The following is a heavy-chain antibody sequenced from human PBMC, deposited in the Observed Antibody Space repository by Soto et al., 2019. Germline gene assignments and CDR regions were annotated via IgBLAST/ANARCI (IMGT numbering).Heavy chain of an antibody. CDR1: GFSFSAYY. CDR2: ISDTGTTI. Sequence: QVQLVESGGDLFKPGVCLRLSCTASGFSFSAYYMTWIRQAPGKGLEWVSYISDTGTTIYYADSVKGRFTISRDNAENSLYLQMNRLRAEDTAVYYCARGHWGLDDWGQGTLVTVSS. D-gene: IGHD7-27*01. CDR3: ARGHWGLDD. J-gene: IGHJ4*02. V-gene: IGHV3-11*01.